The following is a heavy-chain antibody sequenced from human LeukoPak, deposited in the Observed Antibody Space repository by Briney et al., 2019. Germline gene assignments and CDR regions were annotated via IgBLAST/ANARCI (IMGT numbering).Heavy chain of an antibody. CDR2: IKSKSDGETT. CDR1: GLTLSYAW. Sequence: PGGSLRLSCAASGLTLSYAWMSWVCQAPGKGLEWVGRIKSKSDGETTDYASPVKGRFTISRDDSKNTLYLQMNSLKSDETAVYYCITGNYWGQGTLVTVSS. J-gene: IGHJ4*02. V-gene: IGHV3-15*01. CDR3: ITGNY.